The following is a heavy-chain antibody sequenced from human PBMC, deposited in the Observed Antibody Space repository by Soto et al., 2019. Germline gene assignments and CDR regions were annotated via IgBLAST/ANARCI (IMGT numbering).Heavy chain of an antibody. CDR1: GFSFSLYA. V-gene: IGHV3-30-3*01. J-gene: IGHJ6*02. D-gene: IGHD6-13*01. CDR3: VRELTAAGTDSYYHGVDV. CDR2: ISYEGSSQ. Sequence: QLQLVESGGGVVQPGRSLRLSCAASGFSFSLYAIHWVRQAPGKGLEWLAFISYEGSSQYYADSLKGRFTISRDNSKNTVYLQMNSLRPEDTSVYYCVRELTAAGTDSYYHGVDVWGQGTTVTVSS.